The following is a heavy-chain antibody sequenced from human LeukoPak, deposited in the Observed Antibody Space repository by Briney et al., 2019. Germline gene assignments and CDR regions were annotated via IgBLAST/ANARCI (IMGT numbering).Heavy chain of an antibody. CDR2: IYTSGST. Sequence: PSETLSLTCTVSGGSISSGSYYWSWIRQPAGKGLEWIGRIYTSGSTNYNPSLKSRVTISVDTSKNQFSLKLSSVTAADTAVYYCARDSTYRSSTSCRRYYMDVWGKGTTVTVSS. CDR1: GGSISSGSYY. CDR3: ARDSTYRSSTSCRRYYMDV. J-gene: IGHJ6*03. D-gene: IGHD2-2*01. V-gene: IGHV4-61*02.